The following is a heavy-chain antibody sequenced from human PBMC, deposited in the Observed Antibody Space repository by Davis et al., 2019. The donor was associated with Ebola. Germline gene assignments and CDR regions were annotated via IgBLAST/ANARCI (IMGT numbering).Heavy chain of an antibody. CDR3: ARTRRDGYTFRYFDL. CDR2: IYYSGTT. D-gene: IGHD5-24*01. Sequence: PGGSLRLSCTVSGGSISNSGYYWGWIRQPPGKGLEWIGNIYYSGTTYYNPSLKSRVTISVDTSKNQFSLNLNSVTAADTAVYYCARTRRDGYTFRYFDLWGRGTLVTVSS. CDR1: GGSISNSGYY. V-gene: IGHV4-39*01. J-gene: IGHJ2*01.